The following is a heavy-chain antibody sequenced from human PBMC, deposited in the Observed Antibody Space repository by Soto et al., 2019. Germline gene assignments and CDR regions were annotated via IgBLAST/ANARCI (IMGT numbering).Heavy chain of an antibody. CDR2: ISYDGSNK. CDR1: GFTFSSYG. D-gene: IGHD3-10*01. Sequence: QVQLVESGGGVVQPGRSLRLSCAASGFTFSSYGMHWVRQAPGKGLEWVAVISYDGSNKYYADSVKGRFTISRDNSKNTLYLQMNSLRAEDTAVYYCAPWFGAFDYCDQGTLVTVSS. CDR3: APWFGAFDY. V-gene: IGHV3-30*03. J-gene: IGHJ4*02.